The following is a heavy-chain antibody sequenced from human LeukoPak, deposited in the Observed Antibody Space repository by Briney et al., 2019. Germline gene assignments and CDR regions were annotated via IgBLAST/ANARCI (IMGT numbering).Heavy chain of an antibody. Sequence: GGSLRLSCAASGFTVSSNYISWVRQAPGEGLDWVSLIYSGGDRYYADSVKGRFTISRDTSKNTLDLQMNSLRPEDTAVYYCARSTYCSGTSCPFDYWGQGTLVTVSS. CDR2: IYSGGDR. CDR3: ARSTYCSGTSCPFDY. J-gene: IGHJ4*02. CDR1: GFTVSSNY. D-gene: IGHD2-2*01. V-gene: IGHV3-53*01.